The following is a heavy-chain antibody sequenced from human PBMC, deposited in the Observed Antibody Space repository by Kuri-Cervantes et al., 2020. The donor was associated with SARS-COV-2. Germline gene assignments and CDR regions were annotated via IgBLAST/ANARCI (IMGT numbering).Heavy chain of an antibody. J-gene: IGHJ4*02. CDR3: AKIFSPADY. CDR1: GFTFSSYG. Sequence: GESLKISCAASGFTFSSYGMHWVRQAPGKGLEWVAVISYDGSNKYYADSVKGRFTISRDNTKNTLYLQMNSLRAEDTAVYYCAKIFSPADYWGQGTLVTVSS. CDR2: ISYDGSNK. D-gene: IGHD3-3*01. V-gene: IGHV3-30*18.